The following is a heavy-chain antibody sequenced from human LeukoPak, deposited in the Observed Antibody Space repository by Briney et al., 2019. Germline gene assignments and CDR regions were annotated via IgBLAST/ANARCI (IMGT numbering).Heavy chain of an antibody. Sequence: GGSLRLSCAASGFRFSGIGMHWVRQAPGKGLDWVAYIRNDGGNKQYADSVKGRFSISRDNSKNTLSLEMNSLRAEDTAVYYCAKDLWYTSSSEEYWGQGTLVTVSS. J-gene: IGHJ4*02. V-gene: IGHV3-30*02. CDR2: IRNDGGNK. CDR1: GFRFSGIG. D-gene: IGHD6-6*01. CDR3: AKDLWYTSSSEEY.